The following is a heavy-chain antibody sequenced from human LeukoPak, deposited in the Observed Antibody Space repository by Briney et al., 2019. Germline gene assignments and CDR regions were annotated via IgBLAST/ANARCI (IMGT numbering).Heavy chain of an antibody. Sequence: GGSLRLSCAASGFRFSGIGMHWVRQAPGKGLDWVAYIRNDGGNKQYADSVKGRFSISRDNSKNTLSLEMNSLRAEDTAVYYCAKDLWYTSSSEEYWGQGTLVTVSS. J-gene: IGHJ4*02. V-gene: IGHV3-30*02. CDR2: IRNDGGNK. CDR1: GFRFSGIG. D-gene: IGHD6-6*01. CDR3: AKDLWYTSSSEEY.